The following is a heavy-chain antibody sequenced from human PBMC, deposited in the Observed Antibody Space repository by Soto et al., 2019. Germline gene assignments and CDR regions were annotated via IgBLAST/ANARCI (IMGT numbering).Heavy chain of an antibody. CDR3: ARSRGSGWSFDY. V-gene: IGHV4-59*01. D-gene: IGHD6-19*01. J-gene: IGHJ4*02. CDR1: GGSISTYY. Sequence: SETLSITCTVSGGSISTYYWSWVRQFPGKGLEWIGYIYYSGNTKYNPSLNSRVTISLDKANNQFSLKLTSLNTADTAVYYCARSRGSGWSFDYSAQGTLVSVPS. CDR2: IYYSGNT.